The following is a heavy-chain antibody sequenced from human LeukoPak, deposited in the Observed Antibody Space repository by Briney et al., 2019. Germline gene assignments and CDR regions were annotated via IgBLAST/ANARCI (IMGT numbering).Heavy chain of an antibody. CDR2: VIPMVGTA. Sequence: SVKVSCKASGDSFSTYVISWVRQAPGQGLEWMGGVIPMVGTANIAQKFQGRITITADESTSTAYMELSSLRSDDTAVYYCARGTDDYIVATTSFEYWGQGTLVTVSS. CDR1: GDSFSTYV. V-gene: IGHV1-69*13. J-gene: IGHJ4*02. CDR3: ARGTDDYIVATTSFEY. D-gene: IGHD5-12*01.